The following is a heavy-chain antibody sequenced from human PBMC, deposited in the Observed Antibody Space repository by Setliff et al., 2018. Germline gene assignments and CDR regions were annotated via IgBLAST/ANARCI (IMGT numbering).Heavy chain of an antibody. Sequence: SETLSLTCTVSGDYISSQYWSWIRQPPRKGLEWIGYISNRGSTDYNPSLKSRVTISEDTSRSQFSLKLTSVTTADTAVYYCALSDHYPFYYDYWGLGTLVTVSS. CDR3: ALSDHYPFYYDY. CDR1: GDYISSQY. J-gene: IGHJ4*02. V-gene: IGHV4-59*11. D-gene: IGHD3-3*01. CDR2: ISNRGST.